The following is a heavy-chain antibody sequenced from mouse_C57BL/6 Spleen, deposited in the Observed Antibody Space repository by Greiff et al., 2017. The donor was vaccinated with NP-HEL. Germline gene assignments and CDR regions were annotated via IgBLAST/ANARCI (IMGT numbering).Heavy chain of an antibody. CDR1: GFSFTSYG. Sequence: VQLQQSGPGLVQPSQCLSITCTVSGFSFTSYGVHWVRQSPGQGLQWLGVIWRGGSTDYNAAFISRLSISKDNSKSQVFFKMNSLQAEDTAIYYWARDGDYDEDFDYWGQGTTLTVSS. V-gene: IGHV2-2*01. J-gene: IGHJ2*01. CDR3: ARDGDYDEDFDY. D-gene: IGHD2-4*01. CDR2: IWRGGST.